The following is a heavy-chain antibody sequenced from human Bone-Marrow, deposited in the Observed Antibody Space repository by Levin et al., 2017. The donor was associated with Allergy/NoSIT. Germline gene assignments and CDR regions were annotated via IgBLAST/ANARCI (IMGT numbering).Heavy chain of an antibody. CDR3: AKDLYLLVGGTCLDF. J-gene: IGHJ2*01. Sequence: SLKISCVASGFTFDDHAMHWVRQPPGKGLEWLSGISWNSDNIAYADSVKGRFTISRDNAKNSLYLQMNSLRPEDTAFYYCAKDLYLLVGGTCLDFWGRGTLVTVSS. CDR2: ISWNSDNI. V-gene: IGHV3-9*01. CDR1: GFTFDDHA. D-gene: IGHD2-8*02.